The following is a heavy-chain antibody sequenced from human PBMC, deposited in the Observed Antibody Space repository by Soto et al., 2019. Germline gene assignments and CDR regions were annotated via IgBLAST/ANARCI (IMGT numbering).Heavy chain of an antibody. V-gene: IGHV4-39*01. Sequence: SGTLSLTCSVSGDSISNSRFYWAWIRQPPGEGLEWIGSIYHTGNAYYNPSLKSRVTIFVDTSKNQFSLKLTSVTAADTALYYCAIDYFDSSDYTTNWFAPWGQGALVTVS. J-gene: IGHJ5*02. CDR1: GDSISNSRFY. CDR2: IYHTGNA. D-gene: IGHD3-22*01. CDR3: AIDYFDSSDYTTNWFAP.